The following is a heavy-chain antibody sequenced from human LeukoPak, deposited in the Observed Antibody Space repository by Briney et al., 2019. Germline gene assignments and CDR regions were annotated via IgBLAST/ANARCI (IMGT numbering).Heavy chain of an antibody. Sequence: KASETLSLTCSVSGGSISSYWWSWIRQPAGKGLEFIGRIYTTGRTNYNPSLKSRVSMSVDTSKNKFSLELRSVTAADTAVYFCARGGYTVSSYIFDYWGQGALVTVSS. D-gene: IGHD3-16*02. V-gene: IGHV4-4*07. CDR1: GGSISSYW. J-gene: IGHJ4*02. CDR3: ARGGYTVSSYIFDY. CDR2: IYTTGRT.